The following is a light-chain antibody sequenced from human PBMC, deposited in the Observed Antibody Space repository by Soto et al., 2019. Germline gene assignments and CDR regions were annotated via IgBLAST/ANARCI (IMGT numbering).Light chain of an antibody. CDR1: SRDVGGYNY. CDR3: SSYISSTVPYV. CDR2: DVS. V-gene: IGLV2-14*03. Sequence: QSALTQPASVSGSPGQSITISCTGTSRDVGGYNYVSWYQQHPGKAPKLMIYDVSYRPSGVSTRFSGSKSGNTASLTISGLQAEDEADYYCSSYISSTVPYVFGPGTKVTVL. J-gene: IGLJ1*01.